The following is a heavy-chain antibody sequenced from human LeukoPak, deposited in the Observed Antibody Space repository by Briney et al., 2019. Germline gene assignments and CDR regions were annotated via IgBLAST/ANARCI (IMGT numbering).Heavy chain of an antibody. Sequence: LSESLSLTCTVSGGSISSYYWSWSRQPPGKGLEWIAYIYYSGSTSYNPSRKSHAPISTNTSKKQFSLKLSSVTAADTAVFYCARGPGGGSYSDAFDIWGPGTLVTVSS. CDR1: GGSISSYY. CDR2: IYYSGST. D-gene: IGHD1-26*01. V-gene: IGHV4-59*01. CDR3: ARGPGGGSYSDAFDI. J-gene: IGHJ3*02.